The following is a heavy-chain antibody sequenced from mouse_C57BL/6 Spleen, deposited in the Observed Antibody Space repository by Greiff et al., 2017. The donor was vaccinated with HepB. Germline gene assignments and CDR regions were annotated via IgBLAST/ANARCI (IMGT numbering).Heavy chain of an antibody. V-gene: IGHV1-80*01. CDR2: IYPGDGDT. D-gene: IGHD4-1*01. Sequence: VKLMESGAELVKPGASVKISCKASGYAFSSYWMNWVKQRPGKGLEWIGQIYPGDGDTNYNGKFKGKATLTADKSSSTAYMQLSSLTSEDSAVYFCARRTGTGFDVWGTGTTVTVSS. CDR1: GYAFSSYW. CDR3: ARRTGTGFDV. J-gene: IGHJ1*03.